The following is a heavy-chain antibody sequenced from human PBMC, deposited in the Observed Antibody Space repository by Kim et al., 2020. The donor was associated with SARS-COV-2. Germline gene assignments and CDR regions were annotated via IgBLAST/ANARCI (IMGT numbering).Heavy chain of an antibody. CDR2: IIPIFGTA. V-gene: IGHV1-69*13. J-gene: IGHJ6*02. CDR1: GGTFSSYA. D-gene: IGHD3-22*01. Sequence: SVKVSCKASGGTFSSYAISWVRQAPGQGLEWMGGIIPIFGTANYAQKFQGRVTITADESTSTAYMELSSLRSEDTAVYYCARGPDYYDSSGYPPPYYYYYGMDVWGQGTTVTVSS. CDR3: ARGPDYYDSSGYPPPYYYYYGMDV.